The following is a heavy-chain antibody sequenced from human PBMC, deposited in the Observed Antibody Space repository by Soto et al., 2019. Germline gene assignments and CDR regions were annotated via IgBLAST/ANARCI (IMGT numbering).Heavy chain of an antibody. Sequence: GASVKVSCKASGYTFTGYYMHWVRQAPGQGLEWMGWINPNSGGTNYAQKFQGWVTMTRDTSISTAYIELSRLRSDDTAVYYCARDPAQKLVHPPPSSYPGMDAWGKGTTVTVSS. CDR1: GYTFTGYY. D-gene: IGHD6-6*01. V-gene: IGHV1-2*04. CDR2: INPNSGGT. J-gene: IGHJ6*04. CDR3: ARDPAQKLVHPPPSSYPGMDA.